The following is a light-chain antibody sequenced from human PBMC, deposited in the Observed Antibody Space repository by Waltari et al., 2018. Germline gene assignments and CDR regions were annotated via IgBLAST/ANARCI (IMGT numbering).Light chain of an antibody. CDR2: AAC. Sequence: DIQMTQSPSSVSASVGDRVTITCRASQDIASWLAWYQQIPGKAPKLLVYAACTLQGGVASRFSGSGSGTDFTLTISSLQPEDFAYYYCQETSSLPFTFGPGTKVDLK. CDR1: QDIASW. J-gene: IGKJ3*01. CDR3: QETSSLPFT. V-gene: IGKV1D-12*01.